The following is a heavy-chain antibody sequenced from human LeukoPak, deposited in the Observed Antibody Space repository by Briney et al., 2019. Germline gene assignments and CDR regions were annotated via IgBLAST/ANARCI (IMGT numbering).Heavy chain of an antibody. CDR2: IYYSGST. CDR1: GGSISSYY. Sequence: SETLSLTCTVSGGSISSYYWSWIRQPPGKGLEWIGYIYYSGSTNYNPSLKSRVTISVDTSKNQFSLKLSSVTAADTAVYYCARRIVGATIDTFDIWGQGTMVTVSS. D-gene: IGHD1-26*01. J-gene: IGHJ3*02. CDR3: ARRIVGATIDTFDI. V-gene: IGHV4-59*08.